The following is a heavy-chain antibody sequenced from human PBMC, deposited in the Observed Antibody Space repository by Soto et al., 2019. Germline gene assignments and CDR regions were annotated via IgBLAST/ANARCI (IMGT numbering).Heavy chain of an antibody. CDR1: GFTFNTYG. CDR3: ARIGPYCGGDCYPDFDF. Sequence: LRLSCAASGFTFNTYGMTGVRQAPWKGLEWVSTVSGSGGGTYYADSVKGRFTISRVNSKNTMYLQMSNLRAEDTAVYFCARIGPYCGGDCYPDFDFWGLGTPVTVSS. CDR2: VSGSGGGT. J-gene: IGHJ4*02. D-gene: IGHD2-21*02. V-gene: IGHV3-23*01.